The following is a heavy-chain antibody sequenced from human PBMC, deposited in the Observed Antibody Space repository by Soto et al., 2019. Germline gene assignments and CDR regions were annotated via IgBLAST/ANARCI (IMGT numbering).Heavy chain of an antibody. D-gene: IGHD3-3*01. J-gene: IGHJ4*02. CDR1: GGSISSSSYY. CDR2: IYYGGST. V-gene: IGHV4-39*01. Sequence: SETLSLTCTVSGGSISSSSYYWGWIRQPPGKGLEWIGSIYYGGSTYYNPSLKSRVTISVDTSKNQFSLKLSSVTAADTAVYYCARSSLLDDFWSGYTLGAYYFDYWGQGTLVTVS. CDR3: ARSSLLDDFWSGYTLGAYYFDY.